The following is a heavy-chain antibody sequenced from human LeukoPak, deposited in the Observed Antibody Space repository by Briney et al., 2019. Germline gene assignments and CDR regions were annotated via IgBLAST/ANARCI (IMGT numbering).Heavy chain of an antibody. CDR3: ARHSGYSSGCFDY. D-gene: IGHD6-19*01. Sequence: PSETLSLTCTVSGGSISSSSYYWGWIRQPPGKGLEWIGSIYYSGSTYYNPSLESRVTISVDTSKNQFSLKLSSVTAADTAVYYCARHSGYSSGCFDYWGQGTLVTVSS. CDR1: GGSISSSSYY. V-gene: IGHV4-39*01. J-gene: IGHJ4*02. CDR2: IYYSGST.